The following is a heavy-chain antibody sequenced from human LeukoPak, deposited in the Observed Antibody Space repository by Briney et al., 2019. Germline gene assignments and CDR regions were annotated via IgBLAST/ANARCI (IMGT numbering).Heavy chain of an antibody. CDR1: GGSISSYY. D-gene: IGHD1-26*01. J-gene: IGHJ4*02. V-gene: IGHV4-59*01. CDR3: ARDGYSGSYYDY. Sequence: PSETLSPTCTVSGGSISSYYWSWIRQPPGKGLEWIGYIYYSGSTNYNPSLKSRVTISVDTSKNQFSLKLSSVTAADTAVYYCARDGYSGSYYDYWGQGTLVTVSS. CDR2: IYYSGST.